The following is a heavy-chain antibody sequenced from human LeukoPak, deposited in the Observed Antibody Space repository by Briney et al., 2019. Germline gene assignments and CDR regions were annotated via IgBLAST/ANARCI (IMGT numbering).Heavy chain of an antibody. J-gene: IGHJ4*02. CDR3: ARGPDADYYDYVWGSYRFDY. CDR2: INQDGTEK. Sequence: GGSLRLSCAASGFPFSTYWMSWVRQAPGKGLEWVANINQDGTEKYYVDSVKGRFTISRDNAKNSLYLQMNSLRAEDTAVYYCARGPDADYYDYVWGSYRFDYWGQGTLVTVSS. V-gene: IGHV3-7*01. D-gene: IGHD3-16*02. CDR1: GFPFSTYW.